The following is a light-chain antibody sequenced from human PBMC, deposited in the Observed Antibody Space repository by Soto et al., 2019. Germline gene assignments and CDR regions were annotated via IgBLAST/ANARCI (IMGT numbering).Light chain of an antibody. J-gene: IGKJ3*01. CDR2: GAS. CDR3: QQSFSSPFT. V-gene: IGKV1-39*01. CDR1: QSIRSH. Sequence: DIQMTQSPSSLSASVGDRVSITCLASQSIRSHLNWFQHKPGKAPKVLIYGASSLQGGVPSRFSGSGSGTDFTLTIKSLQPEDFATYYCQQSFSSPFTFGPGTKVDVK.